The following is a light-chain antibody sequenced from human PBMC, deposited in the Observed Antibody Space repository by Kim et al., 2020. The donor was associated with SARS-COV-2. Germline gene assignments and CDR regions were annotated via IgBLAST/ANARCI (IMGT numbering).Light chain of an antibody. J-gene: IGKJ2*01. Sequence: EIVLTQSPGTLSLSPGERATLSCRASQSVSSSYLAWYQQKPGQAPRLLIYGASSRATGIPARFSGTGSGTDFTLTISRLEPEDFAVYYCHQYGSSPYTFGQGTKLEI. CDR3: HQYGSSPYT. V-gene: IGKV3-20*01. CDR1: QSVSSSY. CDR2: GAS.